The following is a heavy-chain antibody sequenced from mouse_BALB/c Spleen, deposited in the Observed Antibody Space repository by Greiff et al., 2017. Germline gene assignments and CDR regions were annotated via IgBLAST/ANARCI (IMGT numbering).Heavy chain of an antibody. J-gene: IGHJ4*01. CDR2: IWAGGST. Sequence: VKLVESGPGLVAPSQSLSITCTVSGFSLTSYGVHWVRQPPGKGLEWLGVIWAGGSTNYNSALMSRLSISKDNSKSQVFLKMNSLQTDDTARYYCARVYYGSSYDYAMDYWGQGTSVTVSA. D-gene: IGHD1-1*01. V-gene: IGHV2-9*02. CDR3: ARVYYGSSYDYAMDY. CDR1: GFSLTSYG.